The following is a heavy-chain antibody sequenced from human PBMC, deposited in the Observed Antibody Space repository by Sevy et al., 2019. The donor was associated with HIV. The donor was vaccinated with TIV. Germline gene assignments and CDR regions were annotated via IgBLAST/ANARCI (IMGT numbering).Heavy chain of an antibody. CDR1: GFTFSNAW. CDR2: IKSKTDGGTT. D-gene: IGHD6-19*01. CDR3: TTGGRIAVAGTIGSADY. Sequence: GESLKISCAASGFTFSNAWMNWVRQAPGKGLEWVGRIKSKTDGGTTDYAAPVKGRFTISRDDSKNTLYLQMNSLKTGDTAVYYCTTGGRIAVAGTIGSADYWGQGTLVTVSS. J-gene: IGHJ4*02. V-gene: IGHV3-15*07.